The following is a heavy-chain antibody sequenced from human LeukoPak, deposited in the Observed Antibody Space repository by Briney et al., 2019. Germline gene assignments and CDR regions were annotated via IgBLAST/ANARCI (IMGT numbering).Heavy chain of an antibody. D-gene: IGHD4/OR15-4a*01. J-gene: IGHJ4*02. V-gene: IGHV3-11*04. CDR3: ARDLAWGAY. Sequence: GGSLRLSCAASGFTFSDYYMSWIRQAPGKGLEWVSSITSSSSSIYSADSVKGRLTISRDNAKNSLYLEMNGLRDEDTAVYYCARDLAWGAYWGQGTLVTVSS. CDR1: GFTFSDYY. CDR2: ITSSSSSI.